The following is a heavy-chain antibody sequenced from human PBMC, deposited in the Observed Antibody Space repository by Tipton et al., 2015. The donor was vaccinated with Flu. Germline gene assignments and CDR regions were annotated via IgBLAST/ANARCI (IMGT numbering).Heavy chain of an antibody. D-gene: IGHD1-1*01. CDR2: IYYSGRS. V-gene: IGHV4-31*03. Sequence: TLSLTCSVSGESMSIGGYYWTWIRQRPGKGPEWIGYIYYSGRSLYTPSLKSRLTISVDKYKSQSSLRLNSVTAADTAVYYCAKQLYPWGPGTLVYVSS. CDR1: GESMSIGGYY. J-gene: IGHJ5*02. CDR3: AKQLYP.